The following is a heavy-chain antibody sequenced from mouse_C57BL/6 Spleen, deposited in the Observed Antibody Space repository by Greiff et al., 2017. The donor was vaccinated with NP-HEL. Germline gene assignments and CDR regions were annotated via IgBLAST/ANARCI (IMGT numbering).Heavy chain of an antibody. CDR2: ISDGGSYT. Sequence: EVQRVESGGGLVKPGGSLKLSCAASGFTFSSYAMSWVRQTPEKRLEWVATISDGGSYTYYPDNVKGRFTISRDNAKNNLYLQMSHLKSEDTAMYYCARDRDYSGAMDYWGQGTSVTVSS. J-gene: IGHJ4*01. CDR1: GFTFSSYA. V-gene: IGHV5-4*01. CDR3: ARDRDYSGAMDY. D-gene: IGHD1-1*01.